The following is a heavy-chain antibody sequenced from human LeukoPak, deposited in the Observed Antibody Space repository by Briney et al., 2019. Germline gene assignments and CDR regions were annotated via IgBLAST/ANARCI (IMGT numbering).Heavy chain of an antibody. CDR2: INPNSGGT. CDR3: ARDPSRDWAPYAVDV. CDR1: GYTFTGYY. D-gene: IGHD3-9*01. V-gene: IGHV1-2*02. Sequence: ASVKVSCKASGYTFTGYYMHWVRQAPGQGLEWMGWINPNSGGTNYAQKFQGRVTMTRDTSISTAYMELSRLRSDDTAVYYCARDPSRDWAPYAVDVWGPGATVIVSS. J-gene: IGHJ6*02.